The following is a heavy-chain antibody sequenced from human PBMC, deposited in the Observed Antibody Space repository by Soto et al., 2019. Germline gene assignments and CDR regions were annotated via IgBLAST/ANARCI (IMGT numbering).Heavy chain of an antibody. J-gene: IGHJ4*02. CDR2: INPSGGST. CDR1: GYTFTSYY. Sequence: ASVKVSCKASGYTFTSYYMHWVRQAPGQGLEWMGIINPSGGSTSYAQNFQGRVTMTRDTSTSTVYMELSSLSFEDTAVYYCARGIAVAGTIFDYWGQGTLVTVSS. D-gene: IGHD6-19*01. CDR3: ARGIAVAGTIFDY. V-gene: IGHV1-46*03.